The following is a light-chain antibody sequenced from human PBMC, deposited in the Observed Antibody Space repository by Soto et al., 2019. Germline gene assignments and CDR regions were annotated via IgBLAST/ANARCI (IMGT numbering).Light chain of an antibody. CDR2: EDN. Sequence: NFMLTQPHSVSESPGKTVIISCTRSSGIIASNYVQWYQQRPGSAPTIVIYEDNQRPSGVPDRFSGSVDSSSNSASLTISGLKTEDQADYYCHSYESNNVAFGGGTKVTVL. J-gene: IGLJ3*02. CDR1: SGIIASNY. CDR3: HSYESNNVA. V-gene: IGLV6-57*03.